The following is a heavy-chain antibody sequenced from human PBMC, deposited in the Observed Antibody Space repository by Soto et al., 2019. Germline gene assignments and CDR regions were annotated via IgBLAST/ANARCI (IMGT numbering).Heavy chain of an antibody. D-gene: IGHD2-21*01. CDR1: GGSISSGDYY. CDR2: IYYSGST. J-gene: IGHJ6*02. V-gene: IGHV4-61*08. Sequence: SETLSLTCTVSGGSISSGDYYWSWIRQPPGKGLEWIGYIYYSGSTNYNPSLKSRVTISVDTSKNQFSLKLSSVTAADTAVYYCAGGRTIPYYYGMDVWGQGTTVTVSS. CDR3: AGGRTIPYYYGMDV.